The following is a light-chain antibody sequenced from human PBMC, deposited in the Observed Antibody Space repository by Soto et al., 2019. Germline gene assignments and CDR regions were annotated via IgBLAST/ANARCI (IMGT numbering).Light chain of an antibody. V-gene: IGKV3-15*01. J-gene: IGKJ1*01. CDR2: GAS. CDR3: QQYNNWPPWT. CDR1: QSVSSN. Sequence: IVITHSPDTLSVSPVEKAALYRWVSQSVSSNLAWYQQKPGQAPRLLIYGASTRTTGIPARFSGSGSGTEFTLTISSLQSEDFAVYYCQQYNNWPPWTCGQGAKVDIK.